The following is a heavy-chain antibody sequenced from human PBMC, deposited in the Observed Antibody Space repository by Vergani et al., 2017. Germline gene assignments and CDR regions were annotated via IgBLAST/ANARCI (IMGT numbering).Heavy chain of an antibody. D-gene: IGHD3-3*01. J-gene: IGHJ6*03. V-gene: IGHV1-18*01. CDR1: GGTFSSYT. CDR3: ARSPKILGVPSPYYYMHV. CDR2: ISAYNGNT. Sequence: QVQLVQSGAEVKKPGSSVKVSCKASGGTFSSYTISWVRQAPGQGLEWMGWISAYNGNTNYAQKLQGRVTMTTDTSTSTAYMDLSSLRSEDTAVYYCARSPKILGVPSPYYYMHVWGKGTTVTVYS.